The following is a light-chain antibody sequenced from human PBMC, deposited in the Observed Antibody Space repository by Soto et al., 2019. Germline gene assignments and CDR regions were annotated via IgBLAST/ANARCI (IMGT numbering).Light chain of an antibody. CDR1: SSDVGAYNY. Sequence: SVLTQPASVSGSPGQSITISCTGTSSDVGAYNYVSWYQQHPGKAPKLMIYEVSNRPSGVSNRFSGSKSGNTASLTISGLQAEDEADYYCGSYTSSNTLVFGTGTKVTVL. CDR3: GSYTSSNTLV. V-gene: IGLV2-14*01. J-gene: IGLJ1*01. CDR2: EVS.